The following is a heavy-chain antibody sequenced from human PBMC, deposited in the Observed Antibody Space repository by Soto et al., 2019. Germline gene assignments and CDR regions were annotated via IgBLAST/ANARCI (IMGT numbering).Heavy chain of an antibody. D-gene: IGHD3-10*01. Sequence: GGSLRLSCAASGFTFTDYYMGWIRQAPGKGLEWLSYISSTGSSIYYADSVKGRFSISRDNAQNSLFLQMNRLRAEDTAVYYYARDLSGSYGWRRGYWGQVTLVTVSS. V-gene: IGHV3-11*01. CDR2: ISSTGSSI. CDR3: ARDLSGSYGWRRGY. J-gene: IGHJ4*02. CDR1: GFTFTDYY.